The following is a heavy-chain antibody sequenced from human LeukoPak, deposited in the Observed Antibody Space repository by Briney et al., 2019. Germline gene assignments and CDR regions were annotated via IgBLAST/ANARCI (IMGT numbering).Heavy chain of an antibody. D-gene: IGHD2/OR15-2a*01. CDR3: ARDADVNAFDI. CDR2: MNPNSGNT. J-gene: IGHJ3*02. V-gene: IGHV1-8*01. CDR1: GYTSTSYD. Sequence: ASVKVSCKASGYTSTSYDINWVRQATGQGLEWMGWMNPNSGNTGYAQKFQGRVTMTRNTSISTAYMGLSSLRSEDTAVYYCARDADVNAFDIWGQGTMVTVSS.